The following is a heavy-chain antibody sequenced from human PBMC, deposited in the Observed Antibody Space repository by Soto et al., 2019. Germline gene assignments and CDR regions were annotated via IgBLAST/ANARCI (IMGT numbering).Heavy chain of an antibody. CDR1: GFTFSNDW. CDR2: IKSKTDGGIT. Sequence: EVQLVESGGGLVKPGGSLRLSCAASGFTFSNDWMSWVRQAPGKGLEWVGRIKSKTDGGITDYAAPVKGSFTISRDDLKNTLYLQMNSLKTEDTAVYYCTPTERPYYYGQDAFDIWGQGTMVTVSS. V-gene: IGHV3-15*01. CDR3: TPTERPYYYGQDAFDI. J-gene: IGHJ3*02. D-gene: IGHD3-10*01.